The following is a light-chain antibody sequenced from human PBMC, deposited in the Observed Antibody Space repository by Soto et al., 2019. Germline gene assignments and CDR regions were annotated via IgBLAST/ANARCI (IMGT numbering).Light chain of an antibody. J-gene: IGKJ1*01. V-gene: IGKV1-27*01. CDR2: AAS. Sequence: DIQMTQSPSSLSASVGDRVTITCRASQGIRKYVAWYQQKPGKVPKLLIYAASTLQSGVQSRFSGSGSGTDFTLTISSLQPEDVATYYCQKYDSAPWAFGHGTKVEIK. CDR3: QKYDSAPWA. CDR1: QGIRKY.